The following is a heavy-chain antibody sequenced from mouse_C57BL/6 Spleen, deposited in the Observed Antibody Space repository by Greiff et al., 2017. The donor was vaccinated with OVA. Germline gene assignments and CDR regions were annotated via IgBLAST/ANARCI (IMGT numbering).Heavy chain of an antibody. V-gene: IGHV1-69*01. Sequence: QVQLQQPGAELVMPGASVKLSCKASGYTFTSYWMHWVKQRPGQGLEWIGEIAPSDSYTNYNQKFKGKSTLTVDKSSSTAYMQLSSLTSEDSAVDYCARSKEASWFAYWGQGTLVTVSA. CDR3: ARSKEASWFAY. CDR2: IAPSDSYT. J-gene: IGHJ3*01. CDR1: GYTFTSYW.